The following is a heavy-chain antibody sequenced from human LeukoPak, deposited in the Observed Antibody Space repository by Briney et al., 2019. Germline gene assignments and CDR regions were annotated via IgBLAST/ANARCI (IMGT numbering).Heavy chain of an antibody. J-gene: IGHJ5*02. CDR3: ASQVVPAAMRMNWFDP. CDR2: IYYIGST. CDR1: GGSVSSYY. Sequence: NSSETLSLTCTVSGGSVSSYYWSWIRQPPGEGLEWIGYIYYIGSTNYNPSLKSRVTISVDTSKNQFSLKLSSVTAADTAVYYCASQVVPAAMRMNWFDPWGQGTLVTVSS. V-gene: IGHV4-59*08. D-gene: IGHD2-2*01.